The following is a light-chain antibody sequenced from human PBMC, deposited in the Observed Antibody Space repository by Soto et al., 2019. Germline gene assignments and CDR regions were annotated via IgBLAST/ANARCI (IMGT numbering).Light chain of an antibody. CDR3: QKYYSAPQIT. V-gene: IGKV4-1*01. CDR2: WAS. CDR1: QNILNSPDKRNY. Sequence: DIVMTQSPDSLVVSLGERATINCRSSQNILNSPDKRNYLAWYQQKSGQPPKLLIYWASTRESGVPVRFSGSGSGTYFTLTISSRQAEDVAVYYCQKYYSAPQITFGGGTKVEIK. J-gene: IGKJ4*01.